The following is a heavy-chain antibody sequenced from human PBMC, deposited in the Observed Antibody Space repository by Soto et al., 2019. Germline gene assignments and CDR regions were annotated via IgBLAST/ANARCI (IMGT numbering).Heavy chain of an antibody. Sequence: QVQLVESGGGVVQPGRSLRLSCAASGFTFRNYGMHWVRQAPGKGLEWVASIWFDGTKRYNEGSVKGRFTISRDNSKNTVDLQMDSLRGEDTAIYYCARIPQIAVAGTRFGYFDLWGRGTLVTVSS. J-gene: IGHJ2*01. D-gene: IGHD6-19*01. CDR2: IWFDGTKR. CDR1: GFTFRNYG. V-gene: IGHV3-33*03. CDR3: ARIPQIAVAGTRFGYFDL.